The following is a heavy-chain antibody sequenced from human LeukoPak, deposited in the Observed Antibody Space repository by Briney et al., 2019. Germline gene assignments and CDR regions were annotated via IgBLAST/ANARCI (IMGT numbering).Heavy chain of an antibody. J-gene: IGHJ4*02. CDR1: GYTFGDYG. V-gene: IGHV3-20*04. D-gene: IGHD3-22*01. CDR3: ARDGYYETLSFDY. CDR2: TNRRGDIT. Sequence: GGSLRLSRAASGYTFGDYGMSWVRQVPGKGLEWVSGTNRRGDITGYADFVKGRFTISRDNAKNSLYLQMNSLRVEDTAVYYCARDGYYETLSFDYWGQGTLVTVSS.